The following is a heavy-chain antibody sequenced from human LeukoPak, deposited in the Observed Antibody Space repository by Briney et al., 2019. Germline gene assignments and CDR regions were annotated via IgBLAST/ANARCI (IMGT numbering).Heavy chain of an antibody. J-gene: IGHJ3*02. CDR1: GYSISSGYY. Sequence: SETLSLTCAVSGYSISSGYYWGWIRQPPGKGLEWIGSIYHSGSTYYNPSLKSRVTISVDTSKNQFSLKLSSVTAADTAVYYCARAVGGYCGGDCPDIWGQGTTVTVSS. D-gene: IGHD2-21*02. V-gene: IGHV4-38-2*01. CDR3: ARAVGGYCGGDCPDI. CDR2: IYHSGST.